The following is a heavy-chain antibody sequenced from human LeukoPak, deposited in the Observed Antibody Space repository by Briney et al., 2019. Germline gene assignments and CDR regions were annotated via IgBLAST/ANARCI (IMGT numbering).Heavy chain of an antibody. CDR3: AKGGYYDLDAFDI. D-gene: IGHD1-26*01. Sequence: GGSLRLSCAASGFTFDDSVMSWVRHAPGKGLEWVSSINWNGGSTGYADSVKGRFTISRDNAKNSLYLQMNSLRAEDTALYYCAKGGYYDLDAFDIWGQGTMVTVSS. J-gene: IGHJ3*02. CDR2: INWNGGST. V-gene: IGHV3-20*04. CDR1: GFTFDDSV.